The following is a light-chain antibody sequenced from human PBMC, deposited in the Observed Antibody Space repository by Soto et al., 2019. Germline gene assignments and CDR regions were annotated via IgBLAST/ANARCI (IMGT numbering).Light chain of an antibody. CDR1: QSVSSSY. CDR3: QQYNNWPPST. CDR2: DAV. Sequence: ENVLTKSPATLSLSPGERATLSCGASQSVSSSYLAWYQQKPGLAPRLLIYDAVTRATGIPARFSGTGSGTEFTLTISSLQSEDFVVYYCQQYNNWPPSTFGQGTNVDIK. J-gene: IGKJ1*01. V-gene: IGKV3-15*01.